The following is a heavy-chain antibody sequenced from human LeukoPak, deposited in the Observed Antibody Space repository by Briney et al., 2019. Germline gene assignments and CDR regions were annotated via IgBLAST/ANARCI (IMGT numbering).Heavy chain of an antibody. J-gene: IGHJ4*02. V-gene: IGHV3-48*01. CDR1: GFTLSSST. D-gene: IGHD3-10*01. CDR2: ISSGSSTI. CDR3: AREFGPSDY. Sequence: PGGSLRLSCAASGFTLSSSTMNWVSQAPGKGLEWLSYISSGSSTIYYADSVKGRFTISRDNAKNSLYLQMNSLRAEDTAVYYCAREFGPSDYWGQGTLVTVSS.